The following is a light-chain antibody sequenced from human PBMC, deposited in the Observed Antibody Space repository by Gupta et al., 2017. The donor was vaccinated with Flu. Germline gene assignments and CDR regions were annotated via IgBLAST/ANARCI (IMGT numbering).Light chain of an antibody. V-gene: IGKV4-1*01. J-gene: IGKJ1*01. CDR2: WAS. Sequence: DIVMTQSPDSLAVSLGERATINCKSSQSVLYNSNNKNYLAWYQQKPGQPPKLLIYWASTRESGVPDRFSGRGSGTDFTLTISSLQAEDVAVYYCQQYDNTLWTFGQRTKVEIK. CDR3: QQYDNTLWT. CDR1: QSVLYNSNNKNY.